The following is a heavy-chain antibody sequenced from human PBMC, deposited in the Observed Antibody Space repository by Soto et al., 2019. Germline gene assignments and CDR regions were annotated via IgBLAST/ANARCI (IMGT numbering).Heavy chain of an antibody. J-gene: IGHJ5*02. CDR3: ARKMPTMIVVVIQNWFDP. CDR2: INHSGST. V-gene: IGHV4-34*01. CDR1: GGTFSGYY. Sequence: SETLSLTCAVYGGTFSGYYLSWIRQHPGKGLEWIGEINHSGSTNYNPSLKSRVTISVDTSKNQFSLKLSSVTAADTAVYYCARKMPTMIVVVIQNWFDPWGQGTPVTVSS. D-gene: IGHD3-22*01.